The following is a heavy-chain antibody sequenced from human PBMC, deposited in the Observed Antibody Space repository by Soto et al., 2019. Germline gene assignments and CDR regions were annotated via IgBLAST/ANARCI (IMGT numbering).Heavy chain of an antibody. V-gene: IGHV1-24*01. CDR1: GYTLTEVA. Sequence: ASVKVSYKVSGYTLTEVAIHWVRQAPGRGLEWMGGLDPEDGEIIYAQKFQGRVTMTEDTSTDTAFMELSSLTSDDTAVYFCATGGGERFEFDYWGQGTLVTVSS. CDR3: ATGGGERFEFDY. D-gene: IGHD1-1*01. CDR2: LDPEDGEI. J-gene: IGHJ4*02.